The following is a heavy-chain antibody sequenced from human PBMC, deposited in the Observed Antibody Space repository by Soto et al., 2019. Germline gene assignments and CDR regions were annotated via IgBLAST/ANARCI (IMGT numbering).Heavy chain of an antibody. V-gene: IGHV4-61*01. CDR3: ARYRILGGLDV. J-gene: IGHJ6*02. D-gene: IGHD2-15*01. Sequence: SETLSLTCTVSGGSVSSGSFYWTWIRQPPGKGLEWIGYIYNIETTSYNPSLKRRVTMLVDTSKNQFSLILTSVTAADTAVYYCARYRILGGLDVWRQATTVPVSS. CDR1: GGSVSSGSFY. CDR2: IYNIETT.